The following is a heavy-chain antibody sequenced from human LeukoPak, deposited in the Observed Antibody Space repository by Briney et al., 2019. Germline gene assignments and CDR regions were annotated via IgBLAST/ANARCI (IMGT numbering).Heavy chain of an antibody. J-gene: IGHJ2*01. CDR2: IRYDGSNK. V-gene: IGHV3-30*02. CDR3: ARAGVTNQLGQTYWYFDL. D-gene: IGHD7-27*01. CDR1: AFTFSSYG. Sequence: GGSLRLSCAASAFTFSSYGMHWVHQAPGRGLEWVAFIRYDGSNKYYADSVKGRFTISRDNAENSLYLQMHSLRAENTAVYSCARAGVTNQLGQTYWYFDLWGRGTLVTVSS.